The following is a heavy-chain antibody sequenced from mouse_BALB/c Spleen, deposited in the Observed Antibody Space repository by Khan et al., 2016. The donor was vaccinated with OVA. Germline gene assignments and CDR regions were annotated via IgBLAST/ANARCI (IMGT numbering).Heavy chain of an antibody. J-gene: IGHJ3*01. Sequence: EVQLVESGGDLVKPGGSLKLSCAASGFTFSSYSMSWVRQTPDKRLEWVATISSGGDYTYYPDSVKGRFTIPRDNAKNTLYLQMNSLRTEETAIYYCASHLTGSFAYWGQGTLVTVSA. V-gene: IGHV5-6*01. CDR3: ASHLTGSFAY. CDR2: ISSGGDYT. D-gene: IGHD4-1*01. CDR1: GFTFSSYS.